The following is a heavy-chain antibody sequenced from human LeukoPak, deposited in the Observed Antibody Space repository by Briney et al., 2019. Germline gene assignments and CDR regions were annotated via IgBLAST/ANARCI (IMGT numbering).Heavy chain of an antibody. D-gene: IGHD3-22*01. CDR2: ISAYNGNT. V-gene: IGHV1-18*01. Sequence: GAAVKVSCKASGYTFTSYGISWVRQAPAQGLEWMGWISAYNGNTNYAQKLQGRVTMTTDTSTSTAYMELRSLRSDDTAVYYCARACITMIVPPGAFDIWSQGTMVTVSS. CDR3: ARACITMIVPPGAFDI. J-gene: IGHJ3*02. CDR1: GYTFTSYG.